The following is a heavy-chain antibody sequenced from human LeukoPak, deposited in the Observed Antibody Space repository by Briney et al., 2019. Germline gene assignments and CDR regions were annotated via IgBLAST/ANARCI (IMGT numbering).Heavy chain of an antibody. CDR1: GYTFTYND. J-gene: IGHJ4*02. D-gene: IGHD2-15*01. Sequence: GASVKVSCKASGYTFTYNDINWVRQATGQGLEWMGWMNPGTANTDYSQKFQGRLAMTADTSINTAYMELSGLTSEDTAVYYCARGRAAADRGQGTLVTVSS. V-gene: IGHV1-8*01. CDR2: MNPGTANT. CDR3: ARGRAAAD.